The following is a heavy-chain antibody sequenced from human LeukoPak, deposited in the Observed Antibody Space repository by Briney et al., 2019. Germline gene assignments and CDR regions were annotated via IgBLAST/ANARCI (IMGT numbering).Heavy chain of an antibody. J-gene: IGHJ3*02. Sequence: GGSLRLSCAVSGFTFTTYAMTWVRQAPGKGLKWVSAISGSGTSTYYADSVKGRFTISRDNSKNTLYLQINSLRAEDTAVYYCAKDLVGIVGAYDAFDIWGQGTMVTVSS. CDR1: GFTFTTYA. V-gene: IGHV3-23*01. CDR3: AKDLVGIVGAYDAFDI. CDR2: ISGSGTST. D-gene: IGHD1-26*01.